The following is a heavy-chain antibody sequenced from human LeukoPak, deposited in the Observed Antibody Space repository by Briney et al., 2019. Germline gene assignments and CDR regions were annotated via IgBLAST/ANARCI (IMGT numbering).Heavy chain of an antibody. CDR3: ARGNSLVIDAFDI. Sequence: ASVKVSCKASGYTFRGYYMHWVRQAPGQGLEWMGWINPNSGGTNYAQKFQGRVTMTRDTSISTAYMELSRLRSDDTAVYYCARGNSLVIDAFDIWGQGTMVTVSS. V-gene: IGHV1-2*02. D-gene: IGHD3-9*01. CDR2: INPNSGGT. J-gene: IGHJ3*02. CDR1: GYTFRGYY.